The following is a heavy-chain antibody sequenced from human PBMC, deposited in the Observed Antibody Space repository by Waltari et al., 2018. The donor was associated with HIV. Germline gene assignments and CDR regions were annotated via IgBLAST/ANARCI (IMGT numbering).Heavy chain of an antibody. J-gene: IGHJ2*01. CDR1: GFSFSSHA. CDR2: MSGGAAGT. Sequence: EVQLLESGGGLVQPGGSLRLSCAASGFSFSSHAMSWVRQVPGEGWGWGSGMSGGAAGTYYADPVNGRFTISRDNSKSTLYLQMNSLRADDTAVYYCAKVRTTVTAVFYFDIWGRGALVTVSS. CDR3: AKVRTTVTAVFYFDI. V-gene: IGHV3-23*01. D-gene: IGHD4-17*01.